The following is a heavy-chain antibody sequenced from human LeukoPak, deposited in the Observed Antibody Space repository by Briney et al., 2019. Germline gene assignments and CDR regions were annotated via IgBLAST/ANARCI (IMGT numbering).Heavy chain of an antibody. CDR3: TRVGMAEMATRYFDY. J-gene: IGHJ4*02. D-gene: IGHD5-24*01. CDR2: IRSKAYGGTT. V-gene: IGHV3-49*04. CDR1: GFTFGDYA. Sequence: GGSLRLSCTASGFTFGDYAMSWVRQAPGKGLEWVGFIRSKAYGGTTEYAASVKGRLTISRDDSKSIAYLQMNSLKTEDTAVYYCTRVGMAEMATRYFDYWGQGTLVTVSS.